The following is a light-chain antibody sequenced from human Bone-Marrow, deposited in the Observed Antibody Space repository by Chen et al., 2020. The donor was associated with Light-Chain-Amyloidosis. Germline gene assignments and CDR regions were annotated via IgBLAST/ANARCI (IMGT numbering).Light chain of an antibody. CDR2: DVN. J-gene: IGLJ3*02. V-gene: IGLV2-11*01. CDR3: SSYAGTYTWV. Sequence: QSALTQPRSVSGSLGRSVTISCTGTSSDVGAYTYVSWYQQHPGKAPKLILYDVNKRPSGVPFRFSCSQSGSTASLTISRLQAADESDYFCSSYAGTYTWVFGGGTKLTVL. CDR1: SSDVGAYTY.